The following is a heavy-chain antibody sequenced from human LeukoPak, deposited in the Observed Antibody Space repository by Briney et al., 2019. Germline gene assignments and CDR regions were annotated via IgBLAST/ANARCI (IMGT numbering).Heavy chain of an antibody. D-gene: IGHD5-24*01. J-gene: IGHJ4*02. CDR3: TRVMQWLQQRPPDY. V-gene: IGHV3-49*04. CDR2: IRSKAYGGTT. Sequence: TGGSLRLSCAASGLTFSSYAMSWVRQAPGKGLEWVGFIRSKAYGGTTEYAASVKGRFTISRDDSKSIAYLQMNSLKTEDTAVYYCTRVMQWLQQRPPDYWGQGTLVTVSS. CDR1: GLTFSSYA.